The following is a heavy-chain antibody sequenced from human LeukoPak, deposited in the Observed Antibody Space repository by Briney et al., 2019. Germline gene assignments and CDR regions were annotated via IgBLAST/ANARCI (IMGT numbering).Heavy chain of an antibody. J-gene: IGHJ5*02. V-gene: IGHV3-30*04. Sequence: GGSLRLSCAASGFTFSSYTMHWVRQAPGKALAWVAVISFDGSNKYFADSVKGRFTISRDNSKNALYLQMNSLRAEDTAVYYCARSGSETQNWFDPWGQGTLVTVSS. CDR2: ISFDGSNK. CDR1: GFTFSSYT. D-gene: IGHD6-25*01. CDR3: ARSGSETQNWFDP.